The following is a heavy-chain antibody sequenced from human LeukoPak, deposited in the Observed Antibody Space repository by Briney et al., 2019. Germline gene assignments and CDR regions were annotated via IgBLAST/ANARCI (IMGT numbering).Heavy chain of an antibody. CDR2: IYYSGST. D-gene: IGHD5-12*01. CDR3: ARTHYEYSLRHDDAFDI. V-gene: IGHV4-39*07. J-gene: IGHJ3*02. CDR1: GDSISSSSSY. Sequence: KSSETLSLTCTVSGDSISSSSSYWGWIRQPPGEGLEWIGSIYYSGSTNYNPSLKSRVTLSVDTSKNQFSLKLSSVTAADTAVYYCARTHYEYSLRHDDAFDIWGQGTMVTVSS.